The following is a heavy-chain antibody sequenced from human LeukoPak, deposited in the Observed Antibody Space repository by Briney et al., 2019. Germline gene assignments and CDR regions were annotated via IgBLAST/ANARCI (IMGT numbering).Heavy chain of an antibody. CDR2: ISGSGGST. D-gene: IGHD1-26*01. J-gene: IGHJ4*02. Sequence: GGSLRLSCAASGFTFSSYWMSWVRQAPGKGLEWVSAISGSGGSTYYADSVKGRFTISRDNSKNTLYLQMNSLRAEDTAVYYCAKKSAQWELLRAPFDYWGQGTLVTVSS. CDR3: AKKSAQWELLRAPFDY. V-gene: IGHV3-23*01. CDR1: GFTFSSYW.